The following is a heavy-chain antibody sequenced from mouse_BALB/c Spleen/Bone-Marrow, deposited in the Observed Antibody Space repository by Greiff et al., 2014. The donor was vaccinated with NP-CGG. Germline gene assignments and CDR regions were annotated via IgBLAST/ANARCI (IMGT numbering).Heavy chain of an antibody. CDR3: ARALYGYDWYFDV. CDR2: INPNNDGT. J-gene: IGHJ1*01. D-gene: IGHD2-2*01. Sequence: LVESGPELVKPGASVKMSCKASGYTFTSYVMHWVKQKPGQGLEWIGNINPNNDGTKYNEKFKGKATLTSDKSSSTAYMEHSSLTSEDSAVYYCARALYGYDWYFDVWGAGTTVTVSS. V-gene: IGHV1-14*01. CDR1: GYTFTSYV.